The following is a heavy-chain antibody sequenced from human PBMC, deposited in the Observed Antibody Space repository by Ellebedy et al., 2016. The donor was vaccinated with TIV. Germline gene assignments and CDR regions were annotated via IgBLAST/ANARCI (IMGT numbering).Heavy chain of an antibody. CDR3: ARRPNYYGMDV. J-gene: IGHJ6*02. Sequence: GESLKISCAASGITVSNNYMSWVRQAPGKGLEWVSLIYSGGSTDYADSVKGRFSIPRDNSKNTLYLQMNGLRAEDTAVYYCARRPNYYGMDVWGQGTTVTVSS. V-gene: IGHV3-66*04. CDR1: GITVSNNY. CDR2: IYSGGST.